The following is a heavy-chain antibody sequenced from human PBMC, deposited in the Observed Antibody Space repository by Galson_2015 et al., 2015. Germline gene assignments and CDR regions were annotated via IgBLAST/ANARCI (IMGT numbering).Heavy chain of an antibody. CDR3: ARQILGYDLWSCYYPTNIGY. Sequence: SLRLSCAASEFTFSSYYMSWVRQAPGKGLEWVSSISSTTTYIYYADLVKGRFTISRDNAKNSLYLQMNSLGAEDTAVYYCARQILGYDLWSCYYPTNIGYWGQGTLVTVSS. CDR2: ISSTTTYI. V-gene: IGHV3-21*01. CDR1: EFTFSSYY. J-gene: IGHJ4*02. D-gene: IGHD3-3*01.